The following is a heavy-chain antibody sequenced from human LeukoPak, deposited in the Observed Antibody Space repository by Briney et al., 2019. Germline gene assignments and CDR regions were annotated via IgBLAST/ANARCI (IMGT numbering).Heavy chain of an antibody. Sequence: PGGSLRLSCVASGFTYNSHAMSWVRQAPGKGLEGVSGISANGANTYYTDSVRGRFTISRDNSKNTMYLQMSSLSAEDTAIYYCAKDQGFSYYYLDYWGQGILVTVSS. V-gene: IGHV3-23*01. CDR3: AKDQGFSYYYLDY. J-gene: IGHJ4*02. CDR1: GFTYNSHA. CDR2: ISANGANT. D-gene: IGHD5-18*01.